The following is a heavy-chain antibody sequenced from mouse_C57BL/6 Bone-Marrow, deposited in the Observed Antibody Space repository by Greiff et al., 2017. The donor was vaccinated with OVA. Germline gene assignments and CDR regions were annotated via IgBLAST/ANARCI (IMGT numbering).Heavy chain of an antibody. CDR3: ARTAAQASVDY. Sequence: QVHVKQSGPELVKPGASVKISCKASGYSFTSYYIHWVKQRPGQGLEWIGWIYPGSGNTKYNEKFKGKATLTADTSSSTAYMQLSSLTSEDSAVYYCARTAAQASVDYWGQGTTLTVSS. V-gene: IGHV1-66*01. CDR1: GYSFTSYY. J-gene: IGHJ2*01. CDR2: IYPGSGNT. D-gene: IGHD3-2*02.